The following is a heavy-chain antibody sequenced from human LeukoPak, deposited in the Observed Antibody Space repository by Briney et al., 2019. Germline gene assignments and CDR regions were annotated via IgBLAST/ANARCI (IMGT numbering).Heavy chain of an antibody. CDR1: GGSISSYY. V-gene: IGHV4-4*07. CDR2: IYTSGST. D-gene: IGHD3-3*01. Sequence: SETLSLTCTVSGGSISSYYWSWIRQPAGKGLEWIGRIYTSGSTNYNPSLKSRVTMSVDTSKNQFSLKLSSVAAADTAVYYCARDTNLIFGVVIDYWGQGTLVTVSS. J-gene: IGHJ4*02. CDR3: ARDTNLIFGVVIDY.